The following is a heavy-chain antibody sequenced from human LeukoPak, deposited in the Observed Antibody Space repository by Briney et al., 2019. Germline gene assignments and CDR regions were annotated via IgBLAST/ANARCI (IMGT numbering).Heavy chain of an antibody. V-gene: IGHV1-18*01. CDR3: ARDLWGSSNYYSYMDV. CDR1: GKTFTSYG. D-gene: IGHD6-6*01. J-gene: IGHJ6*03. CDR2: ISAYNGNT. Sequence: GASVKVSCKSSGKTFTSYGVSWVRQAPGQGLEWMGWISAYNGNTNYAQKFQGRVTMTTDTSTSTAYMELRSLRSDDTAVYYCARDLWGSSNYYSYMDVWGKGTTITVSS.